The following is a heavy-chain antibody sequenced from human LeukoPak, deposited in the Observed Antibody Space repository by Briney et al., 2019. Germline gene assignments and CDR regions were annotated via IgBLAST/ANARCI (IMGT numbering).Heavy chain of an antibody. J-gene: IGHJ4*02. Sequence: SGPTLVKPTQTLTLTCTFSGFSLSTSGVGVGWIRQPPGKALEGLALIYWNDDKRYSPSLKSRLTITKDTSKNQVILTMTNMGPVDTATYYCAHSPLVFGELLHCGQGTLVTVSS. CDR3: AHSPLVFGELLH. CDR1: GFSLSTSGVG. CDR2: IYWNDDK. D-gene: IGHD3-10*02. V-gene: IGHV2-5*01.